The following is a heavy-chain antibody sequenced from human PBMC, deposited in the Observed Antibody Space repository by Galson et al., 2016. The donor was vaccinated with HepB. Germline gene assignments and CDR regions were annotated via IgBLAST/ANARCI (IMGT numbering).Heavy chain of an antibody. J-gene: IGHJ6*02. CDR3: ARDGSSTTYYYYGLDV. CDR2: IDYSGKA. CDR1: GDSISSSSYY. D-gene: IGHD6-6*01. Sequence: LSLTCNVSGDSISSSSYYWAWIRQPPGKGLEWIGSIDYSGKAHYNPSHESRVTISVDTSNNQFSLKLSSVAAADTAVYYCARDGSSTTYYYYGLDVWGQGTPVTVSS. V-gene: IGHV4-39*07.